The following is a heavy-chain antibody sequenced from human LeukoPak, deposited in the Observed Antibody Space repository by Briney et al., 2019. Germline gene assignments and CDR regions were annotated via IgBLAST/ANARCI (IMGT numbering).Heavy chain of an antibody. J-gene: IGHJ5*02. V-gene: IGHV1-69*06. Sequence: SVKVSCKASGGTFSSYAISWVRQAPGQGLEWMGGIIPIFGTANYAQKFQGRVTITADKSTSTAYMEPSSLRSEDTAVYYCARAAHVAVAGTGYNWFDPWGQGTLVTVSS. CDR2: IIPIFGTA. CDR1: GGTFSSYA. CDR3: ARAAHVAVAGTGYNWFDP. D-gene: IGHD6-19*01.